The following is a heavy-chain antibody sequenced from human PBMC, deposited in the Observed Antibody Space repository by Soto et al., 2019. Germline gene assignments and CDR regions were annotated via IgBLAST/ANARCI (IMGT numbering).Heavy chain of an antibody. CDR1: GGSISSGDYY. V-gene: IGHV4-30-4*01. CDR2: IYYSGST. CDR3: AREGSYFDY. J-gene: IGHJ4*02. Sequence: QVQLQESGPGLVKPSQTLSLTCTVSGGSISSGDYYWSWIRQPPGKGLEWIGYIYYSGSTYYNPSLMSRLTMTVNTSKNQFSLKLSSVTAADTAVYYCAREGSYFDYWGQGSLVTVSS.